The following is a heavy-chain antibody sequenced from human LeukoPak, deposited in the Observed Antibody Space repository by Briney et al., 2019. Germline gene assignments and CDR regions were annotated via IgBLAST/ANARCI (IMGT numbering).Heavy chain of an antibody. V-gene: IGHV3-74*01. J-gene: IGHJ5*02. D-gene: IGHD6-6*01. Sequence: GGSRRLSCAASGFTFSSYWMHWVRQAPGKGLVWVSRIYSDGSSITYADSVKGRFTISRDNAKNTLYLEMNSLRAEDTAVYYCARGGSSRFAGFSWGQGTLVTVSS. CDR1: GFTFSSYW. CDR2: IYSDGSSI. CDR3: ARGGSSRFAGFS.